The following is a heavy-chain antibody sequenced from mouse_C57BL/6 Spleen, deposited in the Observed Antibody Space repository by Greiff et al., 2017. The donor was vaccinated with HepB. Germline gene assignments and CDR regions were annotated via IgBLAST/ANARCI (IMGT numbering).Heavy chain of an antibody. D-gene: IGHD2-4*01. J-gene: IGHJ2*01. Sequence: DVMLVESGEGLVKPGGSLKLSCAASGFTFSSYAMSWVRQTPEKRLEWVAYISSGGDYIYYADTVKGRFTISRDNARNTLYLQMSSLKSEDTAMYYCTRSYDYDGGFDYWGQGTTLTVSS. CDR2: ISSGGDYI. CDR1: GFTFSSYA. CDR3: TRSYDYDGGFDY. V-gene: IGHV5-9-1*02.